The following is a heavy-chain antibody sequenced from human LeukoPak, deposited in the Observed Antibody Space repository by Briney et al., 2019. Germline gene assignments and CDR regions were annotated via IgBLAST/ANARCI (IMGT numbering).Heavy chain of an antibody. J-gene: IGHJ4*02. Sequence: PSETLSLTCTVSGGSISSYYWSWIRQPPGKGLEWIGYIYYSGSTNYNPSLKSRVTISVDTSKNQFSLKLSSVTAADTAVYYCARDGTDFWSGYYDCWGQGTLVTVSS. CDR1: GGSISSYY. D-gene: IGHD3-3*01. CDR2: IYYSGST. V-gene: IGHV4-59*01. CDR3: ARDGTDFWSGYYDC.